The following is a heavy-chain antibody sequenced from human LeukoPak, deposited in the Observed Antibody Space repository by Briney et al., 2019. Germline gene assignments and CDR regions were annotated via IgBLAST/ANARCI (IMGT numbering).Heavy chain of an antibody. J-gene: IGHJ4*02. Sequence: PSETLSLTCTVSGGSISDYYWSWIRQPPGKGLEWIEYIYNSGRTNYNPSLKSRVTISVDTSKDQFSLKLSSVTAADTAVYYCARVGARTFGHIYFDFWDQGTLVTVSS. D-gene: IGHD2-21*01. CDR2: IYNSGRT. CDR3: ARVGARTFGHIYFDF. CDR1: GGSISDYY. V-gene: IGHV4-59*01.